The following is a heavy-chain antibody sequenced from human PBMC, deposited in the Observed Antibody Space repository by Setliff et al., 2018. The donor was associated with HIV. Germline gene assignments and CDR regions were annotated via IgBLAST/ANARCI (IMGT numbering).Heavy chain of an antibody. CDR1: GFTFSSFA. J-gene: IGHJ3*02. CDR3: VRDTTSGWSFDAFDI. CDR2: NNLDSRAI. Sequence: SCAASGFTFSSFAMNWVRQAPGKGLEWIAYNNLDSRAIYYADSVRGRFTISRDNARDSLYLQMNSLRAEDTAVYYCVRDTTSGWSFDAFDIWGQGTMVTVSS. V-gene: IGHV3-48*04. D-gene: IGHD6-25*01.